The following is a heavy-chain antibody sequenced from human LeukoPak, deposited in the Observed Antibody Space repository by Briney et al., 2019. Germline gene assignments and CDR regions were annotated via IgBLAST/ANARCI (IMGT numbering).Heavy chain of an antibody. Sequence: GGSLRLSCAASGFTFSTYWMSWVRQAPGKGPEWVANIKEDGSDKYYVGSVKGRFTISRDNAKNSLYLQMNSLRVEDTGVYYCARGFLGRLSRKITVTTALDYWGQGTLVTVSS. J-gene: IGHJ4*02. V-gene: IGHV3-7*01. D-gene: IGHD4-11*01. CDR3: ARGFLGRLSRKITVTTALDY. CDR1: GFTFSTYW. CDR2: IKEDGSDK.